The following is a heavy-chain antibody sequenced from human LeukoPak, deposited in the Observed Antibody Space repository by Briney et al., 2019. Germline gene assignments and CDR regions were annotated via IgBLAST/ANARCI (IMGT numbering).Heavy chain of an antibody. Sequence: AETLSLTCAVYGGSFSGYYWSWIRQPPGKGLEWIGEIKHSGSTNYNPSLKSRVTISVDTSKNQFSLKLSSVTAADTAVYYCARGEYYYGLGFWFDPWGQGTLVTVSS. CDR1: GGSFSGYY. V-gene: IGHV4-34*01. CDR2: IKHSGST. J-gene: IGHJ5*02. D-gene: IGHD3-10*01. CDR3: ARGEYYYGLGFWFDP.